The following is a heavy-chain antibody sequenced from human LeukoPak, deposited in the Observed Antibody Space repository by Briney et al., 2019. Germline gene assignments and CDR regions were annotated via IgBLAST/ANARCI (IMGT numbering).Heavy chain of an antibody. CDR2: ITISGHTK. Sequence: GGSLRLSCAASGFDLSTYEMNWVRHAPGKGLEWIADITISGHTKNYADSVKGRFTISRDNARTSLYLQMNSLRVEDTGVYYCARGDPHADLWGQGTLVTVSS. V-gene: IGHV3-48*03. CDR1: GFDLSTYE. CDR3: ARGDPHADL. J-gene: IGHJ5*02.